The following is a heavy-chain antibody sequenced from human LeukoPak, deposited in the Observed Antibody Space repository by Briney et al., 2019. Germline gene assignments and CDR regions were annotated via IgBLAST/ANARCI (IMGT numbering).Heavy chain of an antibody. CDR1: GGSFSGYY. D-gene: IGHD3-10*01. Sequence: PSETLSLTCAVYGGSFSGYYWSWIRQPPGKGLEWIGEINHSGSTNYNPSLKSRVTISVDTSKNQFSLKLTSVTAADTAVYYCARGGYYGSGNDFRFDPWGQGTLVTVSS. V-gene: IGHV4-34*01. J-gene: IGHJ5*02. CDR2: INHSGST. CDR3: ARGGYYGSGNDFRFDP.